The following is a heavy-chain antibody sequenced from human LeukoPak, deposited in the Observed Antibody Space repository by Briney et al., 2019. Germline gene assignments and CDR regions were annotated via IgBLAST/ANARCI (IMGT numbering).Heavy chain of an antibody. V-gene: IGHV3-11*04. D-gene: IGHD3-10*01. J-gene: IGHJ4*02. CDR2: ISSSGSTI. CDR1: GFTFSDYY. CDR3: ARIQGYDSGTYFDY. Sequence: PGGSLRLSCAASGFTFSDYYMSWIRQAPGKGLEWVSYISSSGSTIYYADSVKGRFTISRDNAKNSLYMQMNSLRVEDTAVYYCARIQGYDSGTYFDYWGQGTLVTVSS.